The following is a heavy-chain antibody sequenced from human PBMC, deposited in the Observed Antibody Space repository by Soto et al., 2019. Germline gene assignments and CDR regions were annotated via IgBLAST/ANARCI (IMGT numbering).Heavy chain of an antibody. CDR3: ARAQLRFLEWLSQPYYYGMDV. D-gene: IGHD3-3*01. V-gene: IGHV1-3*01. Sequence: ASVKVSCKASGYTFTSYAMHWVRQAPGQRLEWMGWINAGNGNTKYSQKFQGRVTITRDTSASTAYMELSSLRSEDTAVYYCARAQLRFLEWLSQPYYYGMDVWGQGTTVTVYS. J-gene: IGHJ6*02. CDR1: GYTFTSYA. CDR2: INAGNGNT.